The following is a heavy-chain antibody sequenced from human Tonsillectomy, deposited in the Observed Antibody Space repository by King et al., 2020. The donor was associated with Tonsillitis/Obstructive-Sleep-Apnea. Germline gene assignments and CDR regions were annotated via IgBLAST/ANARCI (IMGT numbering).Heavy chain of an antibody. J-gene: IGHJ4*02. CDR2: ISTYNGDT. D-gene: IGHD3-22*01. Sequence: QVQLVESGAEVKRPGASVKVSCKASGYIFTSYGITWVRQAPGQGLEWMGWISTYNGDTKLAQKFQDRVIMTTDTSTNTAYMDLRSLGFDDTALYYCARGGWFYYDSSGYPIDSWGQGTPVTVSS. CDR1: GYIFTSYG. V-gene: IGHV1-18*01. CDR3: ARGGWFYYDSSGYPIDS.